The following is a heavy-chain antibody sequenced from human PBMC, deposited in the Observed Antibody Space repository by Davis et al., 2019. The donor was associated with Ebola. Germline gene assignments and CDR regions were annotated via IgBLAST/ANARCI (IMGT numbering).Heavy chain of an antibody. V-gene: IGHV1-18*01. CDR3: ASLIGNNWYYFDY. CDR1: GYTFTSYG. D-gene: IGHD1-1*01. J-gene: IGHJ4*02. CDR2: ISAYNGNT. Sequence: ASVKVSCKASGYTFTSYGISWVRQAPGQRLEWMGWISAYNGNTNYAQKLQGRVTITRDTSASTAYMELSSLTSEDTAVYYCASLIGNNWYYFDYWGQGTLVTVSS.